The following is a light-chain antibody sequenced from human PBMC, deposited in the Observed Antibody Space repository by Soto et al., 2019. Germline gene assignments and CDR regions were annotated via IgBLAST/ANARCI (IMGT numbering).Light chain of an antibody. CDR1: QSISSW. CDR3: QQYNSYST. V-gene: IGKV1-5*01. J-gene: IGKJ1*01. Sequence: IQRTQSPSTLSSSVGDRVTITCRASQSISSWLAWYQQKPGKAPKLLIYDASSLESGVPSRFSGSGSGTEFTLTISSLQPDDFATYYCQQYNSYSTFGQGTKVDI. CDR2: DAS.